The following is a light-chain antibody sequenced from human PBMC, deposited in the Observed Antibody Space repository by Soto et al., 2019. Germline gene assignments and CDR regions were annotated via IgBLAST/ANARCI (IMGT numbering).Light chain of an antibody. V-gene: IGKV1-5*01. CDR3: HRHSIPAQP. CDR2: DAS. J-gene: IGKJ1*01. Sequence: DRVSVTCRASQSISSWLAWYQQKPGKAPKLLIYDASSLESGVPSRFSGSGSGTEFTLTISSLPPDDWDTYFRHRHSIPAQPLGQ. CDR1: QSISSW.